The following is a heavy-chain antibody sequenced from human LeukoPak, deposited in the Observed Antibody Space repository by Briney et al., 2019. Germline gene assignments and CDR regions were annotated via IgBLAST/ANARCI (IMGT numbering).Heavy chain of an antibody. J-gene: IGHJ5*02. Sequence: ASVKVSCKASGNTFTGYYMHWVRQAPGQGIEWMGWINPNSGGTNYAQKFQGRVTMTRDTSISTAYMELSRLRSDDRAVYYCARDPAYYDSSGPATRFDPWGQGTLVTVSS. CDR3: ARDPAYYDSSGPATRFDP. CDR2: INPNSGGT. D-gene: IGHD3-22*01. CDR1: GNTFTGYY. V-gene: IGHV1-2*02.